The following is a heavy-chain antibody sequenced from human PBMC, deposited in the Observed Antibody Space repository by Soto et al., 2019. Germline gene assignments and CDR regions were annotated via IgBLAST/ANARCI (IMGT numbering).Heavy chain of an antibody. D-gene: IGHD6-19*01. CDR2: ISYDGSNK. Sequence: PGGSLRLSCAASGFTFSSYGMHWVRQAPGKGLEWVAVISYDGSNKYYADSVKGRFTISRDNSKNTLYLQMNSLRAEDTPVYYWAKGGVSSGCHNPDYWGKGTLVTVSS. V-gene: IGHV3-30*18. J-gene: IGHJ4*02. CDR1: GFTFSSYG. CDR3: AKGGVSSGCHNPDY.